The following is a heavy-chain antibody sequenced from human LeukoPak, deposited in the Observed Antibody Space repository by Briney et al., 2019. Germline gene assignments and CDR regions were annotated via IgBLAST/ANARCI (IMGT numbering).Heavy chain of an antibody. Sequence: GGSLRLSCAASGFTFSSYAMSWVRQAPGKGLEWVSAISGSGGSTYYADSVKCRFTISRDNSKNTLYLQMNSLRAEDTAVYYCAKDLPGYSSSWLPYYFDYWGQGTLVTVSS. CDR2: ISGSGGST. V-gene: IGHV3-23*01. CDR1: GFTFSSYA. D-gene: IGHD6-13*01. CDR3: AKDLPGYSSSWLPYYFDY. J-gene: IGHJ4*02.